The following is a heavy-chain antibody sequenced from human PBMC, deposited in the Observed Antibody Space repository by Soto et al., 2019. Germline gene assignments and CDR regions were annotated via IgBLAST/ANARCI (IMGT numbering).Heavy chain of an antibody. V-gene: IGHV3-21*06. D-gene: IGHD6-25*01. CDR3: ARDPQQRLADSYYYGMDV. Sequence: GGSLRLSCAASGFTFSRYGMNWVRHAPGKGLELVSSISGLSSYIYYADSVKGRFTVSRDNAKNSLYVQMNSLRAEDTAVYYCARDPQQRLADSYYYGMDVWGQGTTVTVSS. J-gene: IGHJ6*02. CDR2: ISGLSSYI. CDR1: GFTFSRYG.